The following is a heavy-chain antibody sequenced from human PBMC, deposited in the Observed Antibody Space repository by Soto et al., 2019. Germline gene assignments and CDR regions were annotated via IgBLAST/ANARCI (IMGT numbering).Heavy chain of an antibody. Sequence: GASVQVSCKASGGTFSSYAISWVRQAPGQGLEWMGGIIPIFGTANYAQKFQGRVTITADESTSTAYMELSSLRSEDTAVYYCARPGQAGIAAAGTGYYYGMDVWGQGTTVTVSS. CDR1: GGTFSSYA. CDR3: ARPGQAGIAAAGTGYYYGMDV. D-gene: IGHD6-13*01. V-gene: IGHV1-69*13. CDR2: IIPIFGTA. J-gene: IGHJ6*02.